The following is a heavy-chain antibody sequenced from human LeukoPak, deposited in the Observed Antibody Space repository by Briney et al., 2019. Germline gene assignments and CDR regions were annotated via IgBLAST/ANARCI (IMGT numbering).Heavy chain of an antibody. Sequence: QSGRSLRLSCAASGFTFDDYAMHWVRQAPGKGLERVSGISWNSGSIGYADSVKGRFTISRDNAKNSLYLQMNSLRAEDTAVYYCLTIVETTIDAFDIWGQGTMVTVSS. V-gene: IGHV3-9*01. CDR1: GFTFDDYA. J-gene: IGHJ3*02. CDR3: LTIVETTIDAFDI. D-gene: IGHD1-26*01. CDR2: ISWNSGSI.